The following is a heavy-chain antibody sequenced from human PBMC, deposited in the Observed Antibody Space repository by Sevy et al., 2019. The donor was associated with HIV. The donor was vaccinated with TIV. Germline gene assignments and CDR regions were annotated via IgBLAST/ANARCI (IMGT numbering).Heavy chain of an antibody. CDR2: ISYDGSNK. CDR1: GFTFSSYG. CDR3: AKDPGLDYGDYGSFDY. V-gene: IGHV3-30*18. D-gene: IGHD4-17*01. Sequence: GGSLRLSCAASGFTFSSYGMHWVRQAPGKGLEWVAVISYDGSNKYYADSVKGRFTISRDNSKNTLYLQMNSLRAEDTAVYYCAKDPGLDYGDYGSFDYWGQGTLVTVS. J-gene: IGHJ4*02.